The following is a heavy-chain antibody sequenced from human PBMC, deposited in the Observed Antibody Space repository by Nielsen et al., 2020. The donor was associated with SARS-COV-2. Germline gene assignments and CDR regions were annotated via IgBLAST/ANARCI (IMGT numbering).Heavy chain of an antibody. CDR3: ARDNWGRMDV. J-gene: IGHJ6*02. CDR1: GFTISSSF. D-gene: IGHD7-27*01. CDR2: IYTDGST. Sequence: GGSLRLSCGASGFTISSSFMSWVRQAAGKGLDWVSVIYTDGSTSYADSVKGRFTVSRDNFKNTLYLQMNSLRAEDTAMYYCARDNWGRMDVWGQGTTVTVSS. V-gene: IGHV3-66*01.